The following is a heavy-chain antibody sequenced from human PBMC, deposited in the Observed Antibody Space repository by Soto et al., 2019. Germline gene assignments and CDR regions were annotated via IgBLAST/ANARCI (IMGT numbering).Heavy chain of an antibody. D-gene: IGHD6-19*01. J-gene: IGHJ3*02. Sequence: QVQLVQSGAEVKQPGASVKVSCKASGYTFNRHDINWVRQATGQGPEWIGWMNPNSGNTGYAQKFQGRVTMTRDSSITTAYMDLSSLTSEDTAIYYCAREGLYGSIQDNTFDIWGQGTMVSVSS. V-gene: IGHV1-8*01. CDR2: MNPNSGNT. CDR3: AREGLYGSIQDNTFDI. CDR1: GYTFNRHD.